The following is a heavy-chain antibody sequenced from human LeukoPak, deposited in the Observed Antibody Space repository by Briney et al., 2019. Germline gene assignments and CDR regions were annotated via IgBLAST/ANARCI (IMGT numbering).Heavy chain of an antibody. D-gene: IGHD3-22*01. J-gene: IGHJ4*02. Sequence: SATLSLTCTVSGGSISSSSYYWGWIRQPPGKGLEWIGSIYYSGSTYYNPSLKSRVTISVDTSKNQFSLKLSSVTAADTAVYYCARWCALYDSSGSSNDYFDYWGQGTLVTVSS. CDR2: IYYSGST. CDR1: GGSISSSSYY. CDR3: ARWCALYDSSGSSNDYFDY. V-gene: IGHV4-39*07.